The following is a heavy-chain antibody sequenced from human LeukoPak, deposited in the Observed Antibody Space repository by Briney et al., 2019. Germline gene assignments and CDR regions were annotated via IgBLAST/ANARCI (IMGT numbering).Heavy chain of an antibody. CDR3: STDPRLLTY. CDR1: GFNFNNYW. Sequence: GGSLRLSCAASGFNFNNYWMTWLRQTPGQGLESLAYISPSSHDIYYADSVKGRFTISRDNARTSLYLQMNSLGPDDAALYYCSTDPRLLTYWGHGTLVTVSS. CDR2: ISPSSHDI. V-gene: IGHV3-21*05. D-gene: IGHD2-8*01. J-gene: IGHJ4*01.